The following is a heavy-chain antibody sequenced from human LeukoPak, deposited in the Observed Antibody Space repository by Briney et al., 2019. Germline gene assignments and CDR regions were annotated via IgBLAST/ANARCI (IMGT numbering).Heavy chain of an antibody. J-gene: IGHJ6*02. D-gene: IGHD2-15*01. CDR2: IIPIFGTA. CDR3: ATGYGYCSGGSCYSLYYGMDV. Sequence: GASVKVSCKASGYTFTSYYMHWVRQAPGQGLEWMGGIIPIFGTANYAQKFQGRVTITADESTSTAYMELSSLRSEDTAVYYCATGYGYCSGGSCYSLYYGMDVWGQGTTVTVSS. CDR1: GYTFTSYY. V-gene: IGHV1-69*13.